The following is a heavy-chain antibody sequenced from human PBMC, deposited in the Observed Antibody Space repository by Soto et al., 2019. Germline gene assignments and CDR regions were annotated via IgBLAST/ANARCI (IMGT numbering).Heavy chain of an antibody. D-gene: IGHD6-19*01. Sequence: QVQLLQSGAEVKKPGSSVRVSCEASGGTFRTYAISWVRQAPGQGLEWMGEIIPIFGTVNYAQKFQGRVTITADESTTTVYMGLRSLRSEHTAVYYCAKGAVAGTPTSYYYYGMDVWGQGTTVTVSS. J-gene: IGHJ6*02. CDR1: GGTFRTYA. CDR3: AKGAVAGTPTSYYYYGMDV. CDR2: IIPIFGTV. V-gene: IGHV1-69*12.